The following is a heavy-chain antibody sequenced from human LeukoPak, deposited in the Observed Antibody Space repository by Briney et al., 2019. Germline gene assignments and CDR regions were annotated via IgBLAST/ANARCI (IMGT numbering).Heavy chain of an antibody. J-gene: IGHJ4*02. CDR2: IWYDGSNK. V-gene: IGHV3-33*01. Sequence: GRSLRLSCAASGFTFSSYGMHWVRQAPGKGLEWVAVIWYDGSNKYYADSVKGRFTISRDNSKNTLYLQMNSLRAEDTAVCYCARDAGYCSGGSCYPGQFDYWGQGTLVTVSS. CDR3: ARDAGYCSGGSCYPGQFDY. D-gene: IGHD2-15*01. CDR1: GFTFSSYG.